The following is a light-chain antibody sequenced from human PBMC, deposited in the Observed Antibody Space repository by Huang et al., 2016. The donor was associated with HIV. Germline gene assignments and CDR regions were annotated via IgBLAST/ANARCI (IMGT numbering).Light chain of an antibody. CDR2: SAA. J-gene: IGKJ5*01. CDR1: QSISTY. V-gene: IGKV1-39*01. Sequence: IQMTQSPTSLSASVGDRVSIACRASQSISTYLNWYQQKPGKAPKLLISSAAALHSGVPSRFSGSGSGTDFTLTSRDLQPDDVATYYCPQSYSALSSFGPGTRL. CDR3: PQSYSALSS.